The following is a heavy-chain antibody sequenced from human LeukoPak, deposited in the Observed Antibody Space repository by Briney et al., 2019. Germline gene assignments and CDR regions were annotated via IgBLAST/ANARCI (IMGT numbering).Heavy chain of an antibody. D-gene: IGHD3-10*01. Sequence: SETLSLACTVSGGSISSGGYYWSWIRQHPGKGLEWIGYIYYSGSTYYNPSLKSRVTISVDTSKNQFSLKLSSVTAADTAVYYCVRYSYYYASGSQFDYWGQGTLVTVSS. V-gene: IGHV4-31*03. CDR1: GGSISSGGYY. CDR2: IYYSGST. CDR3: VRYSYYYASGSQFDY. J-gene: IGHJ4*02.